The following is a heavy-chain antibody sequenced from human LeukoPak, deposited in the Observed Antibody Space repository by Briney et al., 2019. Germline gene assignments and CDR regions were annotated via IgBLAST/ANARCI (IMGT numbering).Heavy chain of an antibody. CDR2: IYHSGST. J-gene: IGHJ1*01. Sequence: SQTLSLTCTVSGGSISSGGYYWSWIRQPPGKGLEWIGYIYHSGSTYYNPSLKSRVTISVDRSKNQFSLKLSSVTAADTAVYYCARSIAAAGTFGYFQHWGQGTLVTVSS. CDR3: ARSIAAAGTFGYFQH. D-gene: IGHD6-13*01. CDR1: GGSISSGGYY. V-gene: IGHV4-30-2*01.